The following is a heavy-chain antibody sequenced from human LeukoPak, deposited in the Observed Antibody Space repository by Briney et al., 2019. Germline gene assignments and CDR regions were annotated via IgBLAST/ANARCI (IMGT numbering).Heavy chain of an antibody. CDR3: ARRRIGFYYDSSGYVTLFDY. V-gene: IGHV4-34*01. D-gene: IGHD3-22*01. CDR2: INHSGST. J-gene: IGHJ4*02. Sequence: PSETLSLTCAVYGGSFSGYYWSWIRQPPGKGLEWIGEINHSGSTNYNPSLKSRVTISVGTSKNQFSLKLSSVTAADTAVYYCARRRIGFYYDSSGYVTLFDYWGQGTLVTVSS. CDR1: GGSFSGYY.